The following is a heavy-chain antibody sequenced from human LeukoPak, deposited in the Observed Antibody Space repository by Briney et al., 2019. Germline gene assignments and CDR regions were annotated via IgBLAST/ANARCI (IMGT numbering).Heavy chain of an antibody. J-gene: IGHJ6*04. CDR1: GFTFSSSW. Sequence: GGALRLSCAASGFTFSSSWMTWVRQARGKGLEWVASIREDGSEKTSVDSVKGRFTISRDNAKNPLYLQMDSLRAEDTAVYYCARNGILGIAAAVDVWGKGTTVTVSS. CDR2: IREDGSEK. CDR3: ARNGILGIAAAVDV. D-gene: IGHD6-13*01. V-gene: IGHV3-7*01.